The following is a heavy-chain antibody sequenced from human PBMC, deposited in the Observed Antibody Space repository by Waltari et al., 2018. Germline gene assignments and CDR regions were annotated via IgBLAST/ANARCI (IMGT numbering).Heavy chain of an antibody. D-gene: IGHD2-15*01. CDR2: VHGSWRT. Sequence: WWSWVRQSPQMGLEWIGQVHGSWRTNYKSSFARRVTMSLDATNNQFSLKVTSATAADTAVYYGARDRGRGLYLDTWGPGTLVTVSP. CDR1: W. J-gene: IGHJ4*02. V-gene: IGHV4-4*02. CDR3: ARDRGRGLYLDT.